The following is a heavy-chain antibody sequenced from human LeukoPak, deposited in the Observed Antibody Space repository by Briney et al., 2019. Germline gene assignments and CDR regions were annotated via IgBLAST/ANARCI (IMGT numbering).Heavy chain of an antibody. D-gene: IGHD2-2*01. J-gene: IGHJ5*02. CDR3: ARDLGCSTSSCRYNWFEP. CDR2: ISQSGGRST. CDR1: GFTFSNYA. Sequence: PGGSLRLSCAASGFTFSNYAMTWVRQAPGEGLEWVAFISQSGGRSTDYADSVRGRFTISRDNSEDTLYLQMNSLRAEDTAVYHSARDLGCSTSSCRYNWFEPWGQGTLVTVSS. V-gene: IGHV3-23*01.